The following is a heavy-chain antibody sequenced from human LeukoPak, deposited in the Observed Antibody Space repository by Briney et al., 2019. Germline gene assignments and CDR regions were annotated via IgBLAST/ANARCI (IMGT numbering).Heavy chain of an antibody. J-gene: IGHJ6*02. CDR1: GFTFSSYA. CDR3: ARDSSTSNYYFGMDV. V-gene: IGHV3-23*01. D-gene: IGHD6-19*01. Sequence: GGSLRLSCAASGFTFSSYAINWVRQAPGTGLAWVSRIRAGGDSTYYADSVKGRFTISRDNSKNTLYLQMNSLRADDTAVYYCARDSSTSNYYFGMDVWGQGTTVTVSS. CDR2: IRAGGDST.